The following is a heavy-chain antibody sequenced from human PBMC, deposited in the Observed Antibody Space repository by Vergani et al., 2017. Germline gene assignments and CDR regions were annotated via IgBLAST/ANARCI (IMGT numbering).Heavy chain of an antibody. Sequence: EVQLLESGGGLVQPGGSLRLSCAASGFTFSSYAMSWVRQAPGKGLEWVSAISGSGGSTYYADSVKGRFTISRDNSKNTLYLQMNSLRAEDTAVYYCAKLLYCSSTSCYGMDVWGQGTTVTVSS. V-gene: IGHV3-23*01. D-gene: IGHD2-2*01. CDR1: GFTFSSYA. J-gene: IGHJ6*02. CDR2: ISGSGGST. CDR3: AKLLYCSSTSCYGMDV.